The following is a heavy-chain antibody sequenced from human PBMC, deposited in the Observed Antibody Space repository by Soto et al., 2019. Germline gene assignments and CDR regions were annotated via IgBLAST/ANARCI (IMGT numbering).Heavy chain of an antibody. D-gene: IGHD3-22*01. J-gene: IGHJ2*01. CDR2: IYYSWST. Sequence: QLQLQESGPGLVKPSETLSLTCTVSGGSISSSSYYWGWIRQPPGKGLEWIGSIYYSWSTYYNPSLKSRVTISVDTSKNQFSLKLSSVTAADTAVYYCARHGPYYYDSSGYSRNWYFDLWGRGTLVTVSS. CDR1: GGSISSSSYY. V-gene: IGHV4-39*01. CDR3: ARHGPYYYDSSGYSRNWYFDL.